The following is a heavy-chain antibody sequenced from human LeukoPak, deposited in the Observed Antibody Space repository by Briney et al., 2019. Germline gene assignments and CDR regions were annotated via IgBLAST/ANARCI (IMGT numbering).Heavy chain of an antibody. CDR3: ARVDSNYLDY. V-gene: IGHV1-69*04. Sequence: VASVKVSCKASGYTFTSYGISWVRQAPGQGLEWMGRIIPILGIANYAQKFQGRVTITADKSTSTAYMELSSLRSEDTAVYYCARVDSNYLDYWGQGTLVTVSS. CDR2: IIPILGIA. CDR1: GYTFTSYG. J-gene: IGHJ4*02. D-gene: IGHD4-11*01.